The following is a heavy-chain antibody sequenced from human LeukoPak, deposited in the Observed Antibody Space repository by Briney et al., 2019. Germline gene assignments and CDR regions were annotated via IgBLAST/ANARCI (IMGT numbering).Heavy chain of an antibody. CDR3: AKDMGYYYGSGSYPPENDY. Sequence: GGSLRLSCAASGFTFSRYGMHWVRQAPGKGLEWVAVVSFEGSNKYYADSVKGRFTISRDNYKNTLSLQMNSLRAEDTAVYYCAKDMGYYYGSGSYPPENDYWGQGTLVTVSS. CDR2: VSFEGSNK. J-gene: IGHJ4*02. CDR1: GFTFSRYG. D-gene: IGHD3-10*01. V-gene: IGHV3-30*18.